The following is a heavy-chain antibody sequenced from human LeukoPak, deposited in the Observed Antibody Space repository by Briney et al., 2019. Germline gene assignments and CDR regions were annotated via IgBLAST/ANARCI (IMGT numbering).Heavy chain of an antibody. V-gene: IGHV4-4*02. J-gene: IGHJ3*02. CDR1: GGSISSSNW. D-gene: IGHD6-13*01. CDR3: ARGISAADAFDI. Sequence: SETLSLTCAVSGGSISSSNWWSWARQPPGKGLEWIGEIYHSGSTNYNPSLKSRVTISVDTSKNQFSLKLSSVTAADTAVYYCARGISAADAFDIWGQGTMVTVSS. CDR2: IYHSGST.